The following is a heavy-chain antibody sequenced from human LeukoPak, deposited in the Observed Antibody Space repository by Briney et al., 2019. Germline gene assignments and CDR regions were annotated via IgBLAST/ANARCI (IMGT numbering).Heavy chain of an antibody. CDR2: IYYRGST. Sequence: SETLSLTCTVAARSINNYCWRWIRQPPGNGLEWIGYIYYRGSTNSHTSLKSRVTFSVDTSKNQFPLKLNSVTAADTAVYYCARGGDYGDLRHFDYWGQGTLVTVSS. D-gene: IGHD4-17*01. V-gene: IGHV4-59*01. J-gene: IGHJ4*02. CDR3: ARGGDYGDLRHFDY. CDR1: ARSINNYC.